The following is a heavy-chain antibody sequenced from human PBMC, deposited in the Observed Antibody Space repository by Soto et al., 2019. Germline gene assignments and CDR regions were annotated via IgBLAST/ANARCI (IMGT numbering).Heavy chain of an antibody. J-gene: IGHJ6*02. Sequence: QVQLVQSGAEVKKPGSSVKVSCNACGGTFSSYAISWVRQAPGQGLEWMGGIIPISETTNYAQKFQGRVTITADESKSTAYMELSSLRSEDTAVYYCARSQGSSTSLEIYYYYYYGMDVWGQGTTVTVSS. CDR3: ARSQGSSTSLEIYYYYYYGMDV. CDR2: IIPISETT. CDR1: GGTFSSYA. V-gene: IGHV1-69*01. D-gene: IGHD2-2*01.